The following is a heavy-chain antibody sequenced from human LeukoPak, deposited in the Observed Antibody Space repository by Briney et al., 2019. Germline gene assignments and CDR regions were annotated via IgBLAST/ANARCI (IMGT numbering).Heavy chain of an antibody. CDR1: GFTFSSYA. D-gene: IGHD7-27*01. CDR3: ARGRGPSLGRSYYGMDV. J-gene: IGHJ6*02. CDR2: ISYDGSNK. V-gene: IGHV3-30*14. Sequence: GRSLRLSCAASGFTFSSYAMHWVRQAPGKGLEWVAVISYDGSNKYYADSVKGRFTISRDNSKNTLYLQMNSLRAEDTAVYYCARGRGPSLGRSYYGMDVWGQGTTVTVSS.